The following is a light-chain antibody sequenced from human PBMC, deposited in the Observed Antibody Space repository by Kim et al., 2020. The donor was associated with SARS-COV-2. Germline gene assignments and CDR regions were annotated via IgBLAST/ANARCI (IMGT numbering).Light chain of an antibody. Sequence: SYELTQPPSVSVAPGKTARITCGGNNIGSKSVHWYQQKPGQAPVLVIYYDSDRPSGIPERFSGSNSGNTATLTISRVEAGDEADYYCQVWDSSSDHWVLGGGTEVTVL. CDR2: YDS. V-gene: IGLV3-21*04. CDR1: NIGSKS. CDR3: QVWDSSSDHWV. J-gene: IGLJ3*02.